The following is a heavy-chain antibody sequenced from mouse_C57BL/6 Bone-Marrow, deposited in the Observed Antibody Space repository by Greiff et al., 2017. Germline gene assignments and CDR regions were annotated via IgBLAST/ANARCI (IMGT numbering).Heavy chain of an antibody. V-gene: IGHV1-55*01. CDR2: IYPGSGST. CDR3: ARPYYGSNWYFDV. CDR1: GYTFTSYW. D-gene: IGHD2-10*01. Sequence: QVQLQQPGAELVKPGASVKMSCKASGYTFTSYWITWVKQRPGQGLEWIGDIYPGSGSTNYNEKFKSKATVTVDTSSSTAYMQLRSLTSEDSAVYYCARPYYGSNWYFDVWGTGTTVTVSS. J-gene: IGHJ1*03.